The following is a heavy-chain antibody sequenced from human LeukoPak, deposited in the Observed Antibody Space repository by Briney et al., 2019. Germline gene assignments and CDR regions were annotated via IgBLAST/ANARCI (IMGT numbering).Heavy chain of an antibody. J-gene: IGHJ4*02. D-gene: IGHD5-12*01. CDR1: GFTFSSYG. Sequence: GRSLRLSCAASGFTFSSYGMHWVRQAPGRGLDWVAVISNDGTIKYYADSVRGRFTISSDSSKHTVYLQMNSLRPEDTAVYYCARATGSGYDLGIYYFDYWGQGTLVTVSS. V-gene: IGHV3-30*03. CDR2: ISNDGTIK. CDR3: ARATGSGYDLGIYYFDY.